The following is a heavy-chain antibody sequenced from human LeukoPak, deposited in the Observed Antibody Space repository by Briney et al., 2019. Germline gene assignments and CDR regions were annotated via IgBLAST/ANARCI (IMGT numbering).Heavy chain of an antibody. Sequence: SGPTLLKPTQTLTLTCTFSGFSLSTSGVGVGWIRQPPGKALEGLALIYWDDDKRYSPSLKSRLTITKDPSKNQVVLTMNNLDPVDKATYYCAHRRLDSGDYETLDYWGQGTLVTVSS. J-gene: IGHJ4*02. CDR2: IYWDDDK. D-gene: IGHD4-17*01. V-gene: IGHV2-5*02. CDR1: GFSLSTSGVG. CDR3: AHRRLDSGDYETLDY.